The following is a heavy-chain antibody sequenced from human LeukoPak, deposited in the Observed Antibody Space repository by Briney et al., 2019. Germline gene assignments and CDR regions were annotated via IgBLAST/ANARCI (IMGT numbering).Heavy chain of an antibody. CDR2: ISSSGSTI. CDR3: ARDFRVVRGVIITDNWFDP. D-gene: IGHD3-10*01. Sequence: GGSLRLSWAASGFTFSDYYMSWIRQAPGKGLEGVSYISSSGSTIYYADSVKGRFTISRDNAKNSLYLQMNSLRAEDTAVYYCARDFRVVRGVIITDNWFDPWGQGTLVTVSS. J-gene: IGHJ5*02. CDR1: GFTFSDYY. V-gene: IGHV3-11*01.